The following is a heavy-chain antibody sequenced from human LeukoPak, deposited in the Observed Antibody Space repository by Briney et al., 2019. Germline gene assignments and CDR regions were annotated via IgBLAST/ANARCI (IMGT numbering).Heavy chain of an antibody. CDR1: GFTVSSDY. CDR2: ISSGGST. V-gene: IGHV3-66*01. Sequence: HPGGSLRLSCAASGFTVSSDYMGWVRQAPEKGLEWVSLISSGGSTYYADSLKGRFTISRDNSKNTLYLQMNSLRAEDTAVYYCGRVGDGYNDNYWGQGTLVTVSP. J-gene: IGHJ4*02. D-gene: IGHD5-24*01. CDR3: GRVGDGYNDNY.